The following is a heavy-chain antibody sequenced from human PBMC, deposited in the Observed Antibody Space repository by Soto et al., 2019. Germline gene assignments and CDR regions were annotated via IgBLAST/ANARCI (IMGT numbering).Heavy chain of an antibody. CDR3: VRDRDLYRDMVHADL. V-gene: IGHV3-48*02. D-gene: IGHD1-26*01. J-gene: IGHJ4*01. CDR2: ITIRTGNI. Sequence: GGSLKLSFEPSGFTISGCSMHWVRQDPGKELEWLTYITIRTGNILYADKVRGRFNISADNAVNSVFLQINSLRDEDTAVYFCVRDRDLYRDMVHADLWGQGT. CDR1: GFTISGCS.